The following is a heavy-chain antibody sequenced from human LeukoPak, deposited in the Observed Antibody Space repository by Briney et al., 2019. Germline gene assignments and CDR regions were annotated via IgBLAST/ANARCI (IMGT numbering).Heavy chain of an antibody. CDR1: GYIFTNYG. D-gene: IGHD2-21*02. CDR3: ARDSPRRGGDYRLDY. V-gene: IGHV1-18*01. Sequence: ASVKVSCKASGYIFTNYGISWVRQAPGQGLEWMGWISVYNGDTNYAQKLQGRVTMTTDTSTSTAYMELRNLRSDDTAVYYCARDSPRRGGDYRLDYWGQGTLVTVSS. CDR2: ISVYNGDT. J-gene: IGHJ4*02.